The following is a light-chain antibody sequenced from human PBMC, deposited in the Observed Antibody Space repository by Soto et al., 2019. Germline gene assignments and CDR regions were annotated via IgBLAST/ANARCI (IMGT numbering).Light chain of an antibody. V-gene: IGKV1-5*01. CDR2: DAS. CDR1: QSISSW. J-gene: IGKJ1*01. CDR3: KQYNSYSWT. Sequence: DIQMTQSPSTLSASVGDRVTITCRASQSISSWLAWYQQKPGKAPKLLIYDASSLESGVPSRFSGSGSGTEYTLTIRSLQPDDFATYYCKQYNSYSWTFGQGTKVDNK.